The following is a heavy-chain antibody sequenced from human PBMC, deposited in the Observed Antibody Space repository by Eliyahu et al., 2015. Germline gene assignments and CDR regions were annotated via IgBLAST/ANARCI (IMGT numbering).Heavy chain of an antibody. V-gene: IGHV1-46*01. CDR3: GARPPYCSGASCPSTYFDY. D-gene: IGHD2-15*01. CDR2: LNPSDGIA. J-gene: IGHJ4*02. Sequence: QVHLVQSGAEVKKPGASVTVSCKASGSSFTXFYIXWVRQAPGQGLEWMGILNPSDGIASYSQKFQGRVTMTGDASTNTLYMELRNLKSDDTAVYYCGARPPYCSGASCPSTYFDYWGQGTLVTVSA. CDR1: GSSFTXFY.